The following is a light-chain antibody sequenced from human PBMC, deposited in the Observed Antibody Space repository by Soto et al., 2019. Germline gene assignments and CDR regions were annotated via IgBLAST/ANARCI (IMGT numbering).Light chain of an antibody. CDR2: DNT. J-gene: IGLJ3*02. V-gene: IGLV1-40*01. Sequence: QSALTQPPSVSAAPGQRVTISCSGSGSNIGAGYDVHWYQQLPGSAPQLLIYDNTNRPSGVPDRFSGSRSGTSASLAITRLQAEDEADYYCQSFDRDLSGVLFGGGTKVTVL. CDR1: GSNIGAGYD. CDR3: QSFDRDLSGVL.